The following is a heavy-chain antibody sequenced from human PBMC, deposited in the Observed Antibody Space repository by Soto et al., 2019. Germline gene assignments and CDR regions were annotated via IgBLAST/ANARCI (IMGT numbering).Heavy chain of an antibody. D-gene: IGHD5-18*01. J-gene: IGHJ6*02. CDR1: GGTFSSYA. Sequence: QVQLVQSGAEVKKPGSSVKVSCKASGGTFSSYAISWVRQAPGQGLEWMGGIIPIFGTANYAQKFQGRVTITADKSTSTAYMELSSLRSEDTDVYYCASTSRGGYSYGYVRYYYYGMDVWGQGTTVTVSS. CDR3: ASTSRGGYSYGYVRYYYYGMDV. CDR2: IIPIFGTA. V-gene: IGHV1-69*06.